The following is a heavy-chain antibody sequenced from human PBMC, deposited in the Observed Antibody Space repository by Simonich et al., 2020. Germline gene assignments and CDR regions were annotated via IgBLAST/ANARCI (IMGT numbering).Heavy chain of an antibody. D-gene: IGHD7-27*01. Sequence: QVQLVQSGAEVKKPGASVKVSCKASGYTFTGYYMHWVRQAPGQGREWKEWDNPNSGGTNDAMKCQGRVPMTRDTSISTAYMGLSRLRSNATAVYYCAGGPRWTGDDAFDIWGQGTMVTVSS. CDR3: AGGPRWTGDDAFDI. J-gene: IGHJ3*02. CDR1: GYTFTGYY. V-gene: IGHV1-2*02. CDR2: DNPNSGGT.